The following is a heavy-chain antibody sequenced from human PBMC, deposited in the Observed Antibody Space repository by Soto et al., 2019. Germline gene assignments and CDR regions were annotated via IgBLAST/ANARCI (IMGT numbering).Heavy chain of an antibody. Sequence: PGGSLRLSCAASGFTFSSYGMHWVRQAPGKGLEWVAVIWYDGSNKYYADSVKGRFTISRDNSKNTLYLQMNSLRAEDTAVYYCARDRSLTTDAFDIWGQGTMVTVSS. D-gene: IGHD4-17*01. CDR1: GFTFSSYG. V-gene: IGHV3-33*01. CDR2: IWYDGSNK. J-gene: IGHJ3*02. CDR3: ARDRSLTTDAFDI.